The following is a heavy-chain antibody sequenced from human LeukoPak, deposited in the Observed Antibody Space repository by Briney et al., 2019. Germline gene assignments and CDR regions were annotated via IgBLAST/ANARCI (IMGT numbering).Heavy chain of an antibody. J-gene: IGHJ4*02. Sequence: GESLKISCKGSGYSFTTYLISWVRQMPGKGLEWMGTIDPRDSYSNYSPSFQGHVTISADKSISTASLQWSSLKASDTAMYYCARHGGGFDYWGQGTLVTVSS. D-gene: IGHD3-10*01. CDR1: GYSFTTYL. V-gene: IGHV5-10-1*01. CDR2: IDPRDSYS. CDR3: ARHGGGFDY.